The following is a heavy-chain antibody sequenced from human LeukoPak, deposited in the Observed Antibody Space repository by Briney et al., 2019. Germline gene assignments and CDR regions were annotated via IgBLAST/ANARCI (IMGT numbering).Heavy chain of an antibody. CDR2: IIPIFGTA. V-gene: IGHV1-69*06. CDR1: GGTFSSYA. Sequence: SVKVSCKASGGTFSSYAISWVRQAPGQGLEWMGGIIPIFGTANYAQKFQGRVTITADKSTSTAYMELSSLRSEDTAVYYCARTRWLKGAFDIWGQGTMVTVSS. CDR3: ARTRWLKGAFDI. D-gene: IGHD5-18*01. J-gene: IGHJ3*02.